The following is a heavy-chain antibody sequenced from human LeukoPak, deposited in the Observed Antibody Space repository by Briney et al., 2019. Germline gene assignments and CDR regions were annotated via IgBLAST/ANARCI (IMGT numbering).Heavy chain of an antibody. D-gene: IGHD6-19*01. Sequence: GGSLRLSCVVSGFTFSSYWMSWVGQAPGKGLEWVANIKQDGSEKYYVDSVKGRFTISRDNAKNSLYLQMNSLRAEDTAVYYCARDLVSSGPYYYYFYGMDVWGQGTTVTVSS. CDR1: GFTFSSYW. J-gene: IGHJ6*02. CDR2: IKQDGSEK. CDR3: ARDLVSSGPYYYYFYGMDV. V-gene: IGHV3-7*01.